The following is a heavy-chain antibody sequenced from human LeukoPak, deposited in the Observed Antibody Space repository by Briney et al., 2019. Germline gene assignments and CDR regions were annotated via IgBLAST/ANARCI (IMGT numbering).Heavy chain of an antibody. V-gene: IGHV1-18*01. CDR2: ISAYNGNT. CDR1: GYTFTNYG. J-gene: IGHJ6*03. Sequence: ASVKVSCKASGYTFTNYGISWVRQAPGQGLEWMGWISAYNGNTNYAQKLQGRVTMTTDTSTSTAYMELRSLRSDDTAVYYCARARHDYGDYVWFYYYYYMDVWGKGTTVTVSS. CDR3: ARARHDYGDYVWFYYYYYMDV. D-gene: IGHD4-17*01.